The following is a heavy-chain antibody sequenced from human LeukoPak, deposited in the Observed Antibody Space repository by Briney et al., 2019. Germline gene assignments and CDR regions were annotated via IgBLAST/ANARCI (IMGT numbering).Heavy chain of an antibody. J-gene: IGHJ5*02. CDR2: IYYSGST. D-gene: IGHD3-10*01. V-gene: IGHV4-39*01. CDR3: ARQARGNLIRGENWFDP. Sequence: SETLSLTCTVSGGSISSSSYYWGWIRQPPGKGLEWIGSIYYSGSTYYNPSLKSRVTISVDTSKNQFSLKLSSVTAADTAVYYCARQARGNLIRGENWFDPWGQGTLVTVSS. CDR1: GGSISSSSYY.